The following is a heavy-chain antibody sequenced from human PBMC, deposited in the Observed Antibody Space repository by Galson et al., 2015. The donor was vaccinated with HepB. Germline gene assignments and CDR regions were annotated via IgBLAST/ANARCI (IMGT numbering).Heavy chain of an antibody. Sequence: SVKASCKASGYTFNNFAVNWVRQAPGQGLEWMGWINTNTGKPTYAQGFTGRFVFSLDTSVTTAYLQISSLKAEDIAVYYCARTPYYGSGSYYNGWFDPWGQGTLVTVSS. V-gene: IGHV7-4-1*02. J-gene: IGHJ5*02. D-gene: IGHD3-10*01. CDR2: INTNTGKP. CDR3: ARTPYYGSGSYYNGWFDP. CDR1: GYTFNNFA.